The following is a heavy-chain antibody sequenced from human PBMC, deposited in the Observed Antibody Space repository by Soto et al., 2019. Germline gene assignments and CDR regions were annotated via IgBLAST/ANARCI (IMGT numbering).Heavy chain of an antibody. CDR3: ARDHTVTTGAFDI. Sequence: SETLSLTCNVSGESINNGEYYWSWFRQPPGKGLEWIGYIYYNEVTYYNPSLKRRPTISLETSKNQFSLQLTSVTAADTAVYYCARDHTVTTGAFDIWGPGTMVTVSS. V-gene: IGHV4-30-4*01. CDR1: GESINNGEYY. CDR2: IYYNEVT. J-gene: IGHJ3*02. D-gene: IGHD4-17*01.